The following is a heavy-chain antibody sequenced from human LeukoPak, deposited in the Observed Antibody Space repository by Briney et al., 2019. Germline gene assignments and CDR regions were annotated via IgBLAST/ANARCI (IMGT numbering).Heavy chain of an antibody. CDR1: GGSISSSSYY. CDR2: IYYSGST. Sequence: PSETLSLTCTVSGGSISSSSYYWGWIRQPPGKGLEWIGSIYYSGSTYYNPSLKSRVTISVDTSKNQFSLKLSSVTAADTAVYYCAIDTAMVLHFDYWGQGTLVTVSS. V-gene: IGHV4-39*07. CDR3: AIDTAMVLHFDY. J-gene: IGHJ4*02. D-gene: IGHD5-18*01.